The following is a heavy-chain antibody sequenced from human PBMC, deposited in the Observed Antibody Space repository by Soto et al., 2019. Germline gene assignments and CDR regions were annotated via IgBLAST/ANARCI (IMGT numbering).Heavy chain of an antibody. CDR1: GGSISSYY. Sequence: SETLSLTCTVSGGSISSYYWSCIRQPPWKGLDWVGYIYYSGSTNYNPSLKSRVTISVDTSKNQFSLKLSSVTAADTAVYYCARHTLHSSSWYEGGYYCYGMDVWGQGTTVT. D-gene: IGHD6-13*01. V-gene: IGHV4-59*01. CDR2: IYYSGST. J-gene: IGHJ6*02. CDR3: ARHTLHSSSWYEGGYYCYGMDV.